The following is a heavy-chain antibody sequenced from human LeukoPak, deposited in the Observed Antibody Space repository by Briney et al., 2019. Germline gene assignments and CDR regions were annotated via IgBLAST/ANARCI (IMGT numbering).Heavy chain of an antibody. D-gene: IGHD4-11*01. V-gene: IGHV3-23*01. CDR2: ITNGGGST. J-gene: IGHJ4*02. CDR3: AKGMTTVTTEFDF. CDR1: GFTFTGYA. Sequence: PGGSLRLSCAASGFTFTGYAMTWVRQAPGKGLQWVSAITNGGGSTFYADSVKGRFTISRDNSRSTLYLQMNSLRAEDTALYYCAKGMTTVTTEFDFWGQGTLVTVSS.